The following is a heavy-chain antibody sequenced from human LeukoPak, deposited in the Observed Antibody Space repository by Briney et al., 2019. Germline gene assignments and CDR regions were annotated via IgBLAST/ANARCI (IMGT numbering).Heavy chain of an antibody. D-gene: IGHD3-22*01. CDR3: AKTTVVIITPSFFYFDY. CDR2: LSGSGATT. J-gene: IGHJ4*02. CDR1: GFNFNTYA. V-gene: IGHV3-23*01. Sequence: GGSLRLSCAASGFNFNTYAMSWVRQAPGKGLEWVSVLSGSGATTYYADSVKGRFTISRDNSKNILYLQMNSLRAEDTAVYYCAKTTVVIITPSFFYFDYWGQGTLVTVSS.